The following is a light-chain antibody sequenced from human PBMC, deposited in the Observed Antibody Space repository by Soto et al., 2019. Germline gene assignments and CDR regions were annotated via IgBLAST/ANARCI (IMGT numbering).Light chain of an antibody. CDR2: VNS. Sequence: QSVLTQPPSVSGAPGQRVTISCTGSRSNIGAGYDVHWYQQLPGTAPKLLIYVNSNRPSGVPDRFSGSKSGTSASLAITGLQAEDEADYYCQSYDSSLSGDVVFGGGTQLTVL. CDR3: QSYDSSLSGDVV. J-gene: IGLJ2*01. V-gene: IGLV1-40*01. CDR1: RSNIGAGYD.